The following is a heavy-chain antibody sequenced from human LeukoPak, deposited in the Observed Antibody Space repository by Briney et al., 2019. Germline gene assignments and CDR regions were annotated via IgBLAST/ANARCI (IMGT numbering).Heavy chain of an antibody. CDR3: ARGFMVRGVTSTFDY. Sequence: GASVKLSCKASGYTFTSYDINWVRQATGQGLEWMGWMNRNSGNTGYAQKFRGRVTITRNNSKSTSYMELSSLRAEDTAVYYCARGFMVRGVTSTFDYWGQGTLVTVSS. V-gene: IGHV1-8*03. J-gene: IGHJ4*02. CDR2: MNRNSGNT. D-gene: IGHD3-10*01. CDR1: GYTFTSYD.